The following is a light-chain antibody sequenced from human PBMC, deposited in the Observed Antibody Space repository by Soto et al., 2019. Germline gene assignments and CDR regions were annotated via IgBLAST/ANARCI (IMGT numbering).Light chain of an antibody. CDR3: QQYNNYSPYT. V-gene: IGKV1-5*01. Sequence: DIQMTQSPSTLSASVGERVTITCRASQTIVGWLAWYQQKPGKAPKLLIYDASSLESGVPSRFRGSGSGTEFTLTITSLQPDDFATYYCQQYNNYSPYTFGQGTKLEIK. J-gene: IGKJ2*01. CDR1: QTIVGW. CDR2: DAS.